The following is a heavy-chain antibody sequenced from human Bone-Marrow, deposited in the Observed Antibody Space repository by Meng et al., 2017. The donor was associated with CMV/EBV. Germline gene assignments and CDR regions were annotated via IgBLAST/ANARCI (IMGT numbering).Heavy chain of an antibody. CDR3: ARRGYCSNSNCMRNAFDI. CDR2: ISPYNGNT. D-gene: IGHD2-2*01. V-gene: IGHV1-18*01. CDR1: GYTFASNG. J-gene: IGHJ3*02. Sequence: ASVKVSCKTSGYTFASNGISWVRQAPGQGLEWMGWISPYNGNTNYVQNLQGRVNMTTDTSTSTAYMELRSLRSDDTAVYYCARRGYCSNSNCMRNAFDIWGQGPMVPVSS.